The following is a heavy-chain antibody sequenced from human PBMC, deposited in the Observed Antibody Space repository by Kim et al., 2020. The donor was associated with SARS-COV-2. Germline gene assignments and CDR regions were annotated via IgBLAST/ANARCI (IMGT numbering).Heavy chain of an antibody. V-gene: IGHV1-2*06. CDR2: INPNSGGT. Sequence: ASVKVSCKASGYTFTGYYMHWVRQAPGQGLEWMGRINPNSGGTNYAQKFQGRVTMTRDTSISTAYMELSRLRSDDTAVYYCARERTYYYDSSAYYNYYYYGMDVGGQGTTVTVSS. CDR1: GYTFTGYY. J-gene: IGHJ6*02. CDR3: ARERTYYYDSSAYYNYYYYGMDV. D-gene: IGHD3-22*01.